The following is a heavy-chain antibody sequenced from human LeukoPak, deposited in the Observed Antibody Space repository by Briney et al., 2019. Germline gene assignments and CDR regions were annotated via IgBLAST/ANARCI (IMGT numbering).Heavy chain of an antibody. CDR2: IYSGGST. CDR1: GFTVSSNY. D-gene: IGHD3-3*01. V-gene: IGHV3-53*05. Sequence: GGSLRLSCAASGFTVSSNYMSWVRQAPGKGLEWVSVIYSGGSTYYADSVKGRFTISRDNSKNTLFLQMNSLTVEDTAVYYCAKDGGMRSDFDYWGQGTLVTVSS. J-gene: IGHJ4*02. CDR3: AKDGGMRSDFDY.